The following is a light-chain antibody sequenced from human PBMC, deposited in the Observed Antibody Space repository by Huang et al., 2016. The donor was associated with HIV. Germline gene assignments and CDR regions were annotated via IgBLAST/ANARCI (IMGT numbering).Light chain of an antibody. CDR3: QQYNRYSYT. V-gene: IGKV1-5*03. Sequence: DIQMTQSPSTLSASVGDRVTITCRASQSISSWLVWYQQKPGKAPKVLIYKASSVESGVPSRFSGSGSGTEFTLTISSLQPDDFATYYCQQYNRYSYTFGQGTNLEIK. CDR1: QSISSW. CDR2: KAS. J-gene: IGKJ2*01.